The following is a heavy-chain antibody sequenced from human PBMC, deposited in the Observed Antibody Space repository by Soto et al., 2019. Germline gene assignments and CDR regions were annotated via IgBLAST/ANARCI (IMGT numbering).Heavy chain of an antibody. J-gene: IGHJ4*02. V-gene: IGHV4-34*01. CDR2: INHSGST. Sequence: PSETLSLTCAVYGGSFSGYYWSWIRQPPGKGLEWIGEINHSGSTNYNPSLKSRVTISIDTSKNQFSLKLSSMTAADTAVYYCARGDLSHDYWGQGTLVTSPQ. CDR1: GGSFSGYY. CDR3: ARGDLSHDY.